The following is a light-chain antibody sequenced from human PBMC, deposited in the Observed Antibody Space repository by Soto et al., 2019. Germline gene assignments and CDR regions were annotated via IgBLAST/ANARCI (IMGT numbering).Light chain of an antibody. CDR3: QQYGSSGT. Sequence: EIVLTQSPGTLSLSPGERATLSCRASHSVTSDYLAWYQQKPGQAPRLLIYGATKRATGIPDRFSGSGSGTDFTLTISRLEAEDFAVYYCQQYGSSGTFGQGTKVDIK. CDR2: GAT. CDR1: HSVTSDY. V-gene: IGKV3-20*01. J-gene: IGKJ1*01.